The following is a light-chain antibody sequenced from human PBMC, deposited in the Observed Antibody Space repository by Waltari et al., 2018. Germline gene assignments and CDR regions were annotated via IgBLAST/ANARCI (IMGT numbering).Light chain of an antibody. J-gene: IGLJ3*02. Sequence: QSALTQPASVSGSPGQSITIACTGTSRAVGFYNYVSWYQQHPGKAPKLMIYDVSGRPSVVSNRFSGSKSGNTASLTISGLQAEDEADYYCNSYAGSSSWVFGGGTKLTVL. CDR3: NSYAGSSSWV. CDR1: SRAVGFYNY. CDR2: DVS. V-gene: IGLV2-14*01.